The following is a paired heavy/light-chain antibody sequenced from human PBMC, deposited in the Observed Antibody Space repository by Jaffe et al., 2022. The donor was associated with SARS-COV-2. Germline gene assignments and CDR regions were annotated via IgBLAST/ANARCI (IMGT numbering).Light chain of an antibody. V-gene: IGLV2-8*01. CDR1: SSDVGGYDY. J-gene: IGLJ1*01. CDR3: NSYAGFNNYV. CDR2: EVT. Sequence: QSALTQPPSASGSPGQSVTISCTGTSSDVGGYDYVSWYQQHPGKAPKLIIYEVTKRPSGVPDRFSGSKSGNAASLTVSGLQAEDEADYYCNSYAGFNNYVFGTGTRVTVL.
Heavy chain of an antibody. J-gene: IGHJ6*02. CDR3: ARNLRQQVIPRGHYFGLDV. V-gene: IGHV5-51*01. CDR1: GYTFTSYW. Sequence: EVQLVQSGTEVKKPGESLKISCKGSGYTFTSYWIGWVRQMPGKGLEWMGIIYPGDSDTKYSPSFQGQVTVSADKSATTVYLQWNSLKASDSGIYYCARNLRQQVIPRGHYFGLDVWGQGTTVIVSS. D-gene: IGHD6-13*01. CDR2: IYPGDSDT.